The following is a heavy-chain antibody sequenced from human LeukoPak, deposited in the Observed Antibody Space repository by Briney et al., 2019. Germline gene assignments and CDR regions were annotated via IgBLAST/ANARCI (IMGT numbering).Heavy chain of an antibody. J-gene: IGHJ4*02. CDR1: GESFRGYY. CDR2: IDHIGRT. D-gene: IGHD3-10*01. V-gene: IGHV4-34*01. CDR3: ARGFLGDYFGSGSYYVFDY. Sequence: PSETLSLTCAVYGESFRGYYWTWIRQTPGKGLEWIGEIDHIGRTTYNPSLKSRVTMSEDTSKNQFSLKLSSVTAADTAVYYCARGFLGDYFGSGSYYVFDYWGQGTLVTVSS.